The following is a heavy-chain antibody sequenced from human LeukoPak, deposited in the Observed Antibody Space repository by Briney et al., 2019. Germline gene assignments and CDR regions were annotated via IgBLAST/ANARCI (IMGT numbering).Heavy chain of an antibody. CDR1: GGSINSNNWY. Sequence: SETLSLTCTVSGGSINSNNWYWGWIRQPPGKGLEWIGSIYSSGSAYYNLSLKSRVTISVDTSKNQFSLRLSSVTAADTAVYYCQSRYLEWLLEYWGQGTLVTVSS. CDR3: QSRYLEWLLEY. CDR2: IYSSGSA. V-gene: IGHV4-39*01. D-gene: IGHD3-3*01. J-gene: IGHJ4*02.